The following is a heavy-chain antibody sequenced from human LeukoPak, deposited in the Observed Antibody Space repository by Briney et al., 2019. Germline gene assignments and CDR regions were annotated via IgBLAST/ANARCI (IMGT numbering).Heavy chain of an antibody. Sequence: SETLSLTCTVSGGSISSGSYYWSWIRQPAGKGLEWIGRIYTSGSTNYSPSFKSRVTISVDTSKNQFSLKLSSVTAADTAVYYCARERATVVTLWGDVYYYYMDVWGKGTTVTVSS. J-gene: IGHJ6*03. CDR1: GGSISSGSYY. D-gene: IGHD4-23*01. V-gene: IGHV4-61*02. CDR2: IYTSGST. CDR3: ARERATVVTLWGDVYYYYMDV.